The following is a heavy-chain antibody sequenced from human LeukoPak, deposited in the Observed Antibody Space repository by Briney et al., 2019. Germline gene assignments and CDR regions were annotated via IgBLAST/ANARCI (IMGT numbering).Heavy chain of an antibody. CDR2: IYSGGGT. D-gene: IGHD3-22*01. V-gene: IGHV3-66*01. CDR1: GFTVSNSY. Sequence: AGGSLRLSCAASGFTVSNSYMNWVRQAPGKGLEWVSLIYSGGGTYYADSVKGRFTISRDNSKNTLYLQMNSLRAEDTAVYYCARNYYDSSAYYYFDYWGQETMV. CDR3: ARNYYDSSAYYYFDY. J-gene: IGHJ4*02.